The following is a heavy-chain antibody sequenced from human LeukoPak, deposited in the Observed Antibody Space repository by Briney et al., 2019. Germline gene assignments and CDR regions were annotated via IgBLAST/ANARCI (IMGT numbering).Heavy chain of an antibody. D-gene: IGHD2-21*02. CDR2: INPSGGST. CDR3: ARGARGGDDAFDI. V-gene: IGHV1-46*01. CDR1: GYTFTSYY. J-gene: IGHJ3*02. Sequence: ASVKVSCKASGYTFTSYYMHWVRQAPGQGLEWMGIINPSGGSTSYAQKFQGRVTMTRDMSTSTVYMELSSLRSEDTTVYYCARGARGGDDAFDIWGQGTMVTVSS.